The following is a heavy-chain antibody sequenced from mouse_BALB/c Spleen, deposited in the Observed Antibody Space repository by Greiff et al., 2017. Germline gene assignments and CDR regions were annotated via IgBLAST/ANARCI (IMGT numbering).Heavy chain of an antibody. CDR1: GFSLNSYG. CDR2: IWAGGST. J-gene: IGHJ3*01. Sequence: QVQLKQSGPGLVAPSQSLSITCTVSGFSLNSYGVHWVRQPPGKGLEWLGVIWAGGSTNYNSALMSRLSISKDNSKSQVFLKMNSLQTDDTAMYYCARPRDGANWEPWFAYWGQGTLVTVSA. V-gene: IGHV2-9*02. D-gene: IGHD4-1*01. CDR3: ARPRDGANWEPWFAY.